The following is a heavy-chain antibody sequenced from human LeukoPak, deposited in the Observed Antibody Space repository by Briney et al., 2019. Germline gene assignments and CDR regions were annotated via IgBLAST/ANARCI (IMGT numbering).Heavy chain of an antibody. D-gene: IGHD2-15*01. CDR2: IYTRGST. V-gene: IGHV4-4*07. CDR3: ARGRYCSADICSGGDAFDI. CDR1: GGSINNYY. Sequence: SETLSLTCTLSGGSINNYYWSWIRQPAGKGLEWIGRIYTRGSTNYNPSLKSRATMSVDTSKNQFSLKLSSVTAADTAVYYCARGRYCSADICSGGDAFDIWGQGTMVSVSS. J-gene: IGHJ3*02.